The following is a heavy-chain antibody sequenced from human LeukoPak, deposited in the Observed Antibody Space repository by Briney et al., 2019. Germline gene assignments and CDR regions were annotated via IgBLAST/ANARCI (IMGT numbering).Heavy chain of an antibody. CDR3: TRDATYYLRYGYFDY. D-gene: IGHD2/OR15-2a*01. CDR2: INNVASHI. CDR1: GFSISSSA. Sequence: GGSLRLSCAASGFSISSSAMNWVRQAPGKGLEWVSSINNVASHIYYAGSVRGRFTISRDNAKNSAYLQMNSLRAEDTAVYYCTRDATYYLRYGYFDYWGQGTLVTVSS. J-gene: IGHJ4*02. V-gene: IGHV3-21*01.